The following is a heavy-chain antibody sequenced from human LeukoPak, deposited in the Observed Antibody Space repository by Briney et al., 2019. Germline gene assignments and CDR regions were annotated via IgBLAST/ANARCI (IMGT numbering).Heavy chain of an antibody. Sequence: SVRVSCKASGGTFSSYAISWVRQAPGQGLEWMGGIIPIFGTANYAQKFQGRVTITADESTSTAYMELSSLRSEDTAVYYCARAAMEYSSSSHLDYWGQGALVTVSS. CDR3: ARAAMEYSSSSHLDY. D-gene: IGHD6-6*01. V-gene: IGHV1-69*13. CDR2: IIPIFGTA. J-gene: IGHJ4*02. CDR1: GGTFSSYA.